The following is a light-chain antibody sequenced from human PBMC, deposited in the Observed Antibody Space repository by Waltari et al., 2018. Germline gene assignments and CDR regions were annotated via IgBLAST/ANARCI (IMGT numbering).Light chain of an antibody. CDR1: SLRSYY. CDR2: GKN. Sequence: SSELTQDPAVSVALGQTVRITCQGDSLRSYYASWYQQKPGQAPVLVISGKNNRPSGIPARFSGSRSGKTASLTSTGAQAEDEADYYCNSRDSSGNHLHVVFGGGTKLTVL. CDR3: NSRDSSGNHLHVV. J-gene: IGLJ2*01. V-gene: IGLV3-19*01.